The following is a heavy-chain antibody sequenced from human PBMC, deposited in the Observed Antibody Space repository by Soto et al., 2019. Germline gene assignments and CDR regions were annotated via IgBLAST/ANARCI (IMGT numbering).Heavy chain of an antibody. CDR3: AKVTYYYDTSVYYYFDY. J-gene: IGHJ4*02. V-gene: IGHV3-23*01. CDR1: GLTFSSYA. D-gene: IGHD3-22*01. CDR2: ISGSGGGST. Sequence: PGGSLRLSCVASGLTFSSYAMSWVRQAPGKGLEWVSTISGSGGGSTYYADSVKGRFTISRDNSKNTLYLQMNSLRAEDTAVYYCAKVTYYYDTSVYYYFDYWGQGTQVTVSS.